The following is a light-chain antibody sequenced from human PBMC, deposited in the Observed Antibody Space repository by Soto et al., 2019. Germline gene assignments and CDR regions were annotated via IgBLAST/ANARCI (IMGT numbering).Light chain of an antibody. V-gene: IGKV1-9*01. J-gene: IGKJ5*01. CDR2: KAS. CDR1: QGISSY. CDR3: QQRSNWPPGIT. Sequence: ITCRASQGISSYLAWYQQKPGKAPKLLIYKASSLESGVPSRFSGSGSGTEFTLTISSLEPEDFAVYYCQQRSNWPPGITFGQGTRLEIK.